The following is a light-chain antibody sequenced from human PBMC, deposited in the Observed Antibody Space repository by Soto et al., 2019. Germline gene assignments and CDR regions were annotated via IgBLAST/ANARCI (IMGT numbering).Light chain of an antibody. J-gene: IGKJ3*01. Sequence: LTPPPATLSVYQGERATLSCRASQSVSSTLAWYQQKPGQVPRLLIYGASTRTTGIPARFSGTGPGTEFTLTISRLEPEDFAVYYCQQYGSSPFTFGPGGNVDI. CDR1: QSVSST. V-gene: IGKV3-15*01. CDR3: QQYGSSPFT. CDR2: GAS.